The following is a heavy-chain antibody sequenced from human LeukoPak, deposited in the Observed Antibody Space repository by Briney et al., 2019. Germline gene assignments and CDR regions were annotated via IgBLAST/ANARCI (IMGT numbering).Heavy chain of an antibody. CDR1: GDSLSSGSSA. CDR2: AYYRSKWKN. Sequence: SQTLSLTCALSGDSLSSGSSAWNWVRQSPSRGLEWLGRAYYRSKWKNDYAVSVKSRIIINADTSRNQFSLQLNSVTPEDTAVYFCAREGGTMEACFDYWGQGILVTVSS. V-gene: IGHV6-1*01. D-gene: IGHD4/OR15-4a*01. CDR3: AREGGTMEACFDY. J-gene: IGHJ4*02.